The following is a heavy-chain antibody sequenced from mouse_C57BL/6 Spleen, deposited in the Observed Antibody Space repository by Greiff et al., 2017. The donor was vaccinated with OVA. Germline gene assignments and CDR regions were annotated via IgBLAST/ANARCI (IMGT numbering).Heavy chain of an antibody. CDR3: ARPGDYGCFDY. Sequence: DVKLVESGGGLVKPGGSLKLSCAASGFTFSDYGMHWVRQAPEKGLEWVAYISSGSSTIYYADTVKGRFTISRDNAKNTLFLQMTSLRSEDTAMYYCARPGDYGCFDYWGQGTTLTVSS. CDR1: GFTFSDYG. CDR2: ISSGSSTI. D-gene: IGHD2-4*01. V-gene: IGHV5-17*01. J-gene: IGHJ2*01.